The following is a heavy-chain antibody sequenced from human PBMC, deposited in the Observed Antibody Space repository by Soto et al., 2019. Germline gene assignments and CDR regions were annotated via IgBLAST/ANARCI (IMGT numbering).Heavy chain of an antibody. CDR1: GYTFSSYP. J-gene: IGHJ5*02. Sequence: QVQLVQSAAEEKKPGASVKVSCKASGYTFSSYPMHWVRQAPGQSLEWMGWINTGNGYTKYSQNFQARVTITRDTSASTVYLRLSSLRSADTAVYYCARDRGGYCSGGSCSEAWFDPWGQGTLVTVSS. D-gene: IGHD2-15*01. CDR3: ARDRGGYCSGGSCSEAWFDP. V-gene: IGHV1-3*05. CDR2: INTGNGYT.